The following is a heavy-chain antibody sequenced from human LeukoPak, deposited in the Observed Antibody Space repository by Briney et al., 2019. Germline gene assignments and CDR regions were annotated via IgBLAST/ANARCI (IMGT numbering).Heavy chain of an antibody. V-gene: IGHV4-39*07. J-gene: IGHJ4*02. Sequence: SETLSLTCTVSGGSISSSSYYWGWIRQPPGKGLEWIGSIYYSGSTYYNPSLKSRVTISVDKSKNQFSLKLDSVTAADTAIYYCARRPVAGSRGYIFDYWGQGTLVTVSS. D-gene: IGHD5-18*01. CDR3: ARRPVAGSRGYIFDY. CDR2: IYYSGST. CDR1: GGSISSSSYY.